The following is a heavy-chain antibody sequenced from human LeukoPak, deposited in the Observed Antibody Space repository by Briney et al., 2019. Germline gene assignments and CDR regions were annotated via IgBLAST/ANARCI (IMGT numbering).Heavy chain of an antibody. V-gene: IGHV3-15*01. CDR3: VTGIAVAAY. CDR1: GFTFSNAW. CDR2: IKSKSDGGTT. J-gene: IGHJ4*02. Sequence: GGSLRLSCAASGFTFSNAWMSWVRQAPGKGLGWVGRIKSKSDGGTTYYTTPVKGRFTISRDDSRNTLFLQMNSLKTEDTAVYYCVTGIAVAAYWGQGTLVTVSS. D-gene: IGHD6-19*01.